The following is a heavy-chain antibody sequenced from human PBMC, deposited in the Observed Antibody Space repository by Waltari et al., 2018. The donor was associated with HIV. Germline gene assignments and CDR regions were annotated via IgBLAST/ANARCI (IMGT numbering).Heavy chain of an antibody. CDR2: VIPVFGTL. D-gene: IGHD3-10*01. Sequence: QVQLVQSGAEVKRPGSSVKVSCQASGGTFNRYSVSWVRQAPGQGLEWMGGVIPVFGTLNYAQKFKDRLTLIADEAKGTAYMELTNLRSEDTAVYYCTTAGTFPDNIGFVDRWGQGALVTVSS. CDR3: TTAGTFPDNIGFVDR. CDR1: GGTFNRYS. J-gene: IGHJ5*02. V-gene: IGHV1-69*12.